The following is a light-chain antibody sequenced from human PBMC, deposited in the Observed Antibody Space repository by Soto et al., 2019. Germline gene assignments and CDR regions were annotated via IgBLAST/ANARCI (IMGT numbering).Light chain of an antibody. J-gene: IGKJ1*01. V-gene: IGKV1-5*01. CDR3: QQYSASPRT. CDR1: QSISSW. CDR2: DAS. Sequence: GDRVTITCRASQSISSWLAWYQQKPGKAPKLLIYDASSLESGVPSRFSGSGSGIEFTLTISRLEPEDFAVYYCQQYSASPRTFGQGTKVDIK.